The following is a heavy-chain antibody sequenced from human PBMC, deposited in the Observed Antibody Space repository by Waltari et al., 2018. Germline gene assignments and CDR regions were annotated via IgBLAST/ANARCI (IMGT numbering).Heavy chain of an antibody. D-gene: IGHD3-22*01. CDR3: ARGSGSGYYGLDS. V-gene: IGHV4-38-2*01. CDR2: IYGGSGST. Sequence: QVQLQESGPGLVKPSETLSLTCAVSGYSISSGYGWGWIRQPPGKGLEWIGQIYGGSGSTYYNPSLKSRVTVSKDTSKNQFSLKLSSVTAADTAVYYCARGSGSGYYGLDSWGQGVVVTASS. CDR1: GYSISSGYG. J-gene: IGHJ4*03.